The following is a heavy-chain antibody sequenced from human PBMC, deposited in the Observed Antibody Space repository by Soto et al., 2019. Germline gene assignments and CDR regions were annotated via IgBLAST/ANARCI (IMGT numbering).Heavy chain of an antibody. Sequence: SETLSLTCAVYGGSFSGYYWSWIRQPPGKGLEWIGEINHSGSTNYNPSLKSRVTISVDTSKNQFSLKLSSVTAADTAVYYCARGQPTYYDFYYYYMDVWGKGTTVTVSS. CDR2: INHSGST. V-gene: IGHV4-34*01. J-gene: IGHJ6*03. D-gene: IGHD3-3*01. CDR1: GGSFSGYY. CDR3: ARGQPTYYDFYYYYMDV.